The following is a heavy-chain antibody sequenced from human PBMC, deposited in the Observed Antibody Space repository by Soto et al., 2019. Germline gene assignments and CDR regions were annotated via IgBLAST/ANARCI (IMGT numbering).Heavy chain of an antibody. Sequence: QVQLVQSGAEVKKPGASVKVSCKASGYTFTSYGITWVRQAPGQGLEWMGWISTYNGNTNYAQKLQGRVTMTTDTTTKTAYMEQRSLSSEETAVSSVDKGAAADDWFDPWGQGTLVTVSS. V-gene: IGHV1-18*01. CDR2: ISTYNGNT. D-gene: IGHD6-25*01. J-gene: IGHJ5*02. CDR1: GYTFTSYG. CDR3: DKGAAADDWFDP.